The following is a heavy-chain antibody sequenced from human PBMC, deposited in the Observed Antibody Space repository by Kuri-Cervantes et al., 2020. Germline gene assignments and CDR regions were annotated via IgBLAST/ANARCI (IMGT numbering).Heavy chain of an antibody. D-gene: IGHD3-10*01. J-gene: IGHJ4*02. CDR2: ISSGSTI. CDR3: ARVRFGDYANDY. V-gene: IGHV3-11*01. Sequence: LSLTCAASGFTFSDYYMSWIRQAPGKGLEWVSYISSGSTIYYADSVKGRFTISRDNSKNTLYLQMNSLRAEDTAVYYCARVRFGDYANDYWGQGTLVTVSS. CDR1: GFTFSDYY.